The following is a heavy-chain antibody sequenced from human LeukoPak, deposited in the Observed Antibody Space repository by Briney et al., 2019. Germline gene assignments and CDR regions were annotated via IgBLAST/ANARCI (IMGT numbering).Heavy chain of an antibody. D-gene: IGHD2-21*01. CDR2: LFHSGST. V-gene: IGHV4-59*01. CDR3: ARAGASYSFDY. Sequence: SETLSLTCSVSGASISSYYWSWIRQPPGKGLEWIGYLFHSGSTNYNPSLKSRVTISVDTSKNQFSLKLNSVTAAYTAVYYCARAGASYSFDYWGQGTLVTVSS. CDR1: GASISSYY. J-gene: IGHJ4*02.